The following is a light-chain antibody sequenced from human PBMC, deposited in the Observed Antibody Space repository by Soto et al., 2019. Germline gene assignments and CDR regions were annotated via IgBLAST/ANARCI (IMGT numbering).Light chain of an antibody. V-gene: IGLV2-14*01. J-gene: IGLJ1*01. CDR1: TSDVGGYNY. CDR3: LSKTSSISYV. CDR2: EVS. Sequence: QSVLTQPASVSGSPGQSITISCTGTTSDVGGYNYVSWYQQQPGKVPKLLIHEVSNRPSGVSNRFSGSKSGNTASLTISGLQAEDEADYYCLSKTSSISYVFGTGTKLTVL.